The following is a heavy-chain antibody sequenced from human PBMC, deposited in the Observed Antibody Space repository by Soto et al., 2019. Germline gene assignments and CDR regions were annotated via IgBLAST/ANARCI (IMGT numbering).Heavy chain of an antibody. V-gene: IGHV1-69*01. J-gene: IGHJ5*02. Sequence: QAQLVQSGAEVKKPGSSVKVSCRASGGTLRNFAINWVRQSPGHGLEWMGAIIPIFDRPVYAQKFQGRVTFTADESTSTAYMELSSLTSEDTAVYYCARRGVCSGGQGWSIWFDLWGQGTLVTVSS. D-gene: IGHD2-15*01. CDR1: GGTLRNFA. CDR2: IIPIFDRP. CDR3: ARRGVCSGGQGWSIWFDL.